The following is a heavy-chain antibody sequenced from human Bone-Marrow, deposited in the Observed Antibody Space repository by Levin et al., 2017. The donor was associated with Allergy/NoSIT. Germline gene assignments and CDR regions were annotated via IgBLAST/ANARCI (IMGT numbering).Heavy chain of an antibody. CDR1: GGSISRYF. CDR2: IYYSGTT. D-gene: IGHD2-15*01. J-gene: IGHJ5*02. CDR3: ARGGRKAPHCSGGRCYDRSFWFDP. Sequence: SETLSLTCTVSGGSISRYFWSWIRQPPGKGLEWIGYIYYSGTTTYNPSLKSRVTISLDTSKNNFSLMLSSVTAADTAAYYCARGGRKAPHCSGGRCYDRSFWFDPWGQGTLVTVSS. V-gene: IGHV4-59*01.